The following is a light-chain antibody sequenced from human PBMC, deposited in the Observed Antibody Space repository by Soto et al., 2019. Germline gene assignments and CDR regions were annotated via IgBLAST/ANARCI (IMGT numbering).Light chain of an antibody. Sequence: EIVMTQSPATLSVSPGERATLSCRASQSVTSNLAWYQQKPCQPPRRLIYGASTRATGIPARFSGSGSGTEFTLTISSLQSEDFAVYYCQQYNNWPLTFGGGTKVEIK. V-gene: IGKV3-15*01. CDR2: GAS. CDR1: QSVTSN. CDR3: QQYNNWPLT. J-gene: IGKJ4*01.